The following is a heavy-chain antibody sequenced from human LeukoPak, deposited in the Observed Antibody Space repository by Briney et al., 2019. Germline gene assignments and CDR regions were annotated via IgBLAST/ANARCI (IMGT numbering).Heavy chain of an antibody. D-gene: IGHD6-25*01. CDR2: ISSSGSTI. CDR3: ARDGDLTPAVPFDY. Sequence: TGGSLRLSCAASGFTFSNYWMNWVRQAPGKGLEWVSYISSSGSTIYYADSVKGRFTISRDNAKNSLYLQMNSLRAEDTAVYYCARDGDLTPAVPFDYWGQGTLVTVSS. CDR1: GFTFSNYW. J-gene: IGHJ4*02. V-gene: IGHV3-48*04.